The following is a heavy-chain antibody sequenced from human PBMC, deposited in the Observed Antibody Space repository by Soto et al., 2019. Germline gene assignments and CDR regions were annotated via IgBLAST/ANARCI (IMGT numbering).Heavy chain of an antibody. J-gene: IGHJ4*02. V-gene: IGHV3-64D*06. CDR1: GFTFSSYA. CDR3: VKDQNHLGFWSNVFDY. D-gene: IGHD3-3*01. CDR2: ISSNGGST. Sequence: GGSLRLSCSASGFTFSSYAMHWVRQAPGKGLEYVSAISSNGGSTYYADSVKGRFTISRDNSKNTLYLQMSSLRAEDTAVYYCVKDQNHLGFWSNVFDYWGQGTLVTVSS.